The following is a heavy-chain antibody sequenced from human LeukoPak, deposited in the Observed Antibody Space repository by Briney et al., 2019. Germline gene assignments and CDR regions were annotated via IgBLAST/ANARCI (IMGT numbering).Heavy chain of an antibody. CDR1: GGSISSGSYY. D-gene: IGHD2-21*02. J-gene: IGHJ5*02. CDR3: ARSIGWLPSTNVVTAKGWFDP. CDR2: IYTSGST. Sequence: SQTLSLTCTVSGGSISSGSYYWSWIRQRAGKGLEWIGRIYTSGSTNYNPSLKSRVTISVDTSKNQFSLKLSSVTAADTAVYYCARSIGWLPSTNVVTAKGWFDPWGQGTLVTVSS. V-gene: IGHV4-61*02.